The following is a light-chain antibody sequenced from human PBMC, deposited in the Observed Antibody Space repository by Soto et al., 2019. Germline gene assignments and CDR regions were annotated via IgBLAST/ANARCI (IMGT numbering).Light chain of an antibody. V-gene: IGKV1-39*01. J-gene: IGKJ5*01. CDR3: QQSYSTPPIT. Sequence: DVQMTQSPSSLSASVGDIVTITCRVSQSSDNYLNWYRQKPGKAPELLIYAASSMQSGVPSRFSGSGSGTDFTLTISSLQPEDFATYYCQQSYSTPPITFGQGTRLEIK. CDR2: AAS. CDR1: QSSDNY.